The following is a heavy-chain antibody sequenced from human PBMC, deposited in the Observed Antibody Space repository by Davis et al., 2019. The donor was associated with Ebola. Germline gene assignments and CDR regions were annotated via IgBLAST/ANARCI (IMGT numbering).Heavy chain of an antibody. V-gene: IGHV4-61*09. Sequence: SETLSLTCTVSGDSISSGSYYWSWIRQPAGKGLEWIGHIYTRGSTNDNPSLKSRVPVSLDTSKNQFSLRLTSVTAADTAVYFCARSTGFRSGWPFDYWGQGTLVTVS. CDR2: IYTRGST. D-gene: IGHD6-19*01. CDR1: GDSISSGSYY. CDR3: ARSTGFRSGWPFDY. J-gene: IGHJ4*02.